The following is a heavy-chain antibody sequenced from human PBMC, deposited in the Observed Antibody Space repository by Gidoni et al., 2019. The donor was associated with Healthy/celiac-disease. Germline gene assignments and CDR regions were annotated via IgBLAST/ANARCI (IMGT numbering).Heavy chain of an antibody. Sequence: QVQLVESGGGVVQPGRSLRLSCAASGFPFSSYGMHWVRQAPGKGLEWVAVISYDGSNKYYADSVKGRFTISRDNSKNTLYLQMNSLRAEDTAVYYCAKGVNWNGGYFDYWGQGTLVTVSS. D-gene: IGHD1-20*01. CDR3: AKGVNWNGGYFDY. CDR1: GFPFSSYG. CDR2: ISYDGSNK. J-gene: IGHJ4*02. V-gene: IGHV3-30*18.